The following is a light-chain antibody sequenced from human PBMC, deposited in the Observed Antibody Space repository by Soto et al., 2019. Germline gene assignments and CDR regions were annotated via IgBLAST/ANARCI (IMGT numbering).Light chain of an antibody. V-gene: IGKV1-39*01. CDR2: AAS. Sequence: DIQMTQSPSSLSASVGDRVTITCRASQSISRNLNWYQQKPGKAPKLLIYAASSLQGGVPSRFSGSGSGTDFTLTISSLQPEDFASYYCQQSYSTPPITFGQGTRLEI. J-gene: IGKJ5*01. CDR1: QSISRN. CDR3: QQSYSTPPIT.